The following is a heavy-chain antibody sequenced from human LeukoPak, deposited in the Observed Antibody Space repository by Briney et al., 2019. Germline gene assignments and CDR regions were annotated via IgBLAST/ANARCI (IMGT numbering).Heavy chain of an antibody. V-gene: IGHV4-4*07. D-gene: IGHD4-17*01. Sequence: PSETLSLTCTDSGGSISSYYWSWIRQPAGKGLEWIGRIYTSGSTNYNPSLKSRVTMSVDTSKNQFSLKLSSVTAADTAVYYCARSGVTTRGRYYYYYMDVWGKGTTVTVSS. CDR1: GGSISSYY. CDR3: ARSGVTTRGRYYYYYMDV. CDR2: IYTSGST. J-gene: IGHJ6*03.